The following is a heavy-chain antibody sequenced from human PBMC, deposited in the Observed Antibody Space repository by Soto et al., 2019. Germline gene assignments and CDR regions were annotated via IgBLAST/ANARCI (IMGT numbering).Heavy chain of an antibody. Sequence: SETLSLTCTVSGGSINSYYWSWIRQPPGRGLEWIGFIYYAGSTKYNPSLKSRVTISVDTSKNQFSLKLSSVTAADTAVYYCARLGRRSAFDIWGQGTMVTVSS. CDR2: IYYAGST. CDR1: GGSINSYY. V-gene: IGHV4-59*01. J-gene: IGHJ3*02. CDR3: ARLGRRSAFDI. D-gene: IGHD3-16*01.